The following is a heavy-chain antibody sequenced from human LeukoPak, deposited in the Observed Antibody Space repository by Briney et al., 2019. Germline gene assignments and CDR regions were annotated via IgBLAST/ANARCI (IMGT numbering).Heavy chain of an antibody. J-gene: IGHJ4*02. CDR2: IYYSGNT. CDR3: ARVAYFYGSGSYCFDY. Sequence: KPSETLSLTCSVSGGSISGYYWSWIRQSPGKRLEWIAYIYYSGNTNYNPSLKSRFNITVDTSKNQFSLKLSSVTAADTAVYYCARVAYFYGSGSYCFDYWGQGTLVTASS. CDR1: GGSISGYY. D-gene: IGHD3-10*01. V-gene: IGHV4-59*01.